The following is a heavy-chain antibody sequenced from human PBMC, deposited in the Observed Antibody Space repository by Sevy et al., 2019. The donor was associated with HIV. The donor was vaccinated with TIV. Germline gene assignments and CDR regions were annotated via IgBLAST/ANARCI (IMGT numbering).Heavy chain of an antibody. Sequence: GESLKICCAASGFAFSTHAMHWVRQAPGQGLEWVAVISYEGTETFYAASVEGRFTISRDNCKNMLSLQINSLRPEDTAVYYCARDGGYSVKWYPLYWGHGTLVTVSS. D-gene: IGHD1-26*01. J-gene: IGHJ4*01. CDR1: GFAFSTHA. V-gene: IGHV3-30-3*01. CDR3: ARDGGYSVKWYPLY. CDR2: ISYEGTET.